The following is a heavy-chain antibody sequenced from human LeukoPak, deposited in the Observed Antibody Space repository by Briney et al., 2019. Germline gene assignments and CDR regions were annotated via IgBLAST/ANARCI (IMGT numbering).Heavy chain of an antibody. CDR2: ISYDGSNK. D-gene: IGHD3-3*01. Sequence: GRSLRLSCAASGFTFSSYGMHWVRQAPGKGLEWVAVISYDGSNKYYADSVKGRFTISRDNSKNTLYLQMNSLRAEDTAVYYCASEWFQGYWGQGTLVTVSS. CDR3: ASEWFQGY. J-gene: IGHJ4*02. CDR1: GFTFSSYG. V-gene: IGHV3-30*03.